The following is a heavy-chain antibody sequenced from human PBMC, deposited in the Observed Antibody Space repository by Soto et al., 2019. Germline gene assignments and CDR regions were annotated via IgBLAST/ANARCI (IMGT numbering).Heavy chain of an antibody. Sequence: PGESLKISCKGSGYSFTSYWIGWVRQMPGKGLEWMGIIYPGDSDTRYSPSFQGQVTISADESISTAYLQWSSLKASDTAMYFCASHVVGVDTAMADYYYGMDVWGQGTTVTVSS. CDR3: ASHVVGVDTAMADYYYGMDV. J-gene: IGHJ6*02. CDR1: GYSFTSYW. V-gene: IGHV5-51*01. D-gene: IGHD5-18*01. CDR2: IYPGDSDT.